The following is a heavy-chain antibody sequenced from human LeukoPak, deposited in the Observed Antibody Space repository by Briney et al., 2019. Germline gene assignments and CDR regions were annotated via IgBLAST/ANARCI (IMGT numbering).Heavy chain of an antibody. CDR2: IKSKTGGGTT. D-gene: IGHD4-17*01. CDR1: GFTFSNAW. Sequence: PGGSLRLSCAASGFTFSNAWMSWVRQAPGKGLEWVGRIKSKTGGGTTDYPAPVKGRFATSTDDSKNTLYRQMNSLKTEDTAVYYCTTVTWTTVIEYWGQGALVTVSS. V-gene: IGHV3-15*01. CDR3: TTVTWTTVIEY. J-gene: IGHJ4*02.